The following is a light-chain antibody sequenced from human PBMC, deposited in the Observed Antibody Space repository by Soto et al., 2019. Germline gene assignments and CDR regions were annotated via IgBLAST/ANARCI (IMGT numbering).Light chain of an antibody. V-gene: IGLV1-51*01. CDR1: SSNIGNNY. J-gene: IGLJ2*01. CDR2: DND. CDR3: ATWDRSLSVGV. Sequence: QSVLTQPPSVSAAPGQKVTISCSGSSSNIGNNYVFWYQQLPGTAPKLLIYDNDKRPSVIHHRFSGSKSGTSATLGITVLHTEDEADYYCATWDRSLSVGVFGGGTKLTVL.